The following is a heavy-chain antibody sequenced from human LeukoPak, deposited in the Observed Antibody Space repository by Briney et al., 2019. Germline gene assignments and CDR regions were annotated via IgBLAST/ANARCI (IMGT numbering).Heavy chain of an antibody. D-gene: IGHD3-22*01. CDR2: IKQDGSEK. J-gene: IGHJ4*02. CDR1: GFTFSSYW. Sequence: GGSLRLSCATSGFTFSSYWMGWVRQAPGKGLEWVANIKQDGSEKYYVDSVKGRFTISRDNAKNSLYLQMNSLRAEDTAVYYCAREEPGYYYDSSGCLDYWGQGTLVTVSS. CDR3: AREEPGYYYDSSGCLDY. V-gene: IGHV3-7*01.